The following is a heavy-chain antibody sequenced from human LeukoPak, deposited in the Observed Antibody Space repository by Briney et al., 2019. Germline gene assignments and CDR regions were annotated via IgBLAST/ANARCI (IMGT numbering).Heavy chain of an antibody. J-gene: IGHJ4*02. V-gene: IGHV3-74*01. Sequence: GGSLRLSCAASGFTFSSYGMHWVRQAPGKGLVWVSRIKYDASSTSYADSVKGRFTISRDNAKNTLYLQMNSLRAEDTAVYYCARGATYAYYQDYWGQGTLVTVSS. CDR3: ARGATYAYYQDY. D-gene: IGHD1-26*01. CDR2: IKYDASST. CDR1: GFTFSSYG.